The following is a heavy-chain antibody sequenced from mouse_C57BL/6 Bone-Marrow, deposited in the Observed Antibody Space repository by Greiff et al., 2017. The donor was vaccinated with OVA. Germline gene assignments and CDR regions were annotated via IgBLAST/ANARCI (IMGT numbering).Heavy chain of an antibody. CDR2: IDPENGDT. D-gene: IGHD1-3*01. CDR3: TTSGISYYYAMDY. CDR1: GFNIKDDY. J-gene: IGHJ4*01. V-gene: IGHV14-4*01. Sequence: VQLQQSGAELVRPGASVKLSCTASGFNIKDDYMHWVKQRPEQGLEWIGWIDPENGDTEYASKFQGKATITADTSSNTAYLQLSSLTSEDTAVYYCTTSGISYYYAMDYWGQGTSVTVSS.